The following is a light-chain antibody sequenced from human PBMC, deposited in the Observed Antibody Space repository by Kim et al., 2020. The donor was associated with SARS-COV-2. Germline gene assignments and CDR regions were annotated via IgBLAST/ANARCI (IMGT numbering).Light chain of an antibody. CDR3: LTWGPGIRV. CDR1: SEYKTYA. V-gene: IGLV4-69*01. Sequence: QLVLTQSPSASASLGTSVKLTCTLSSEYKTYAIAWHQQLPEKGPRYLMNVDSDGNHTRGDGIPDRFSGSSSGAERYLTISSLQPEDEADYYCLTWGPGIRVFGGGTQLTVL. J-gene: IGLJ2*01. CDR2: VDSDGNH.